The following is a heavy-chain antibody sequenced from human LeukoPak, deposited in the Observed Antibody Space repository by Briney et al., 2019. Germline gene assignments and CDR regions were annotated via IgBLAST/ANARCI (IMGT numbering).Heavy chain of an antibody. CDR1: GYNFKGYY. CDR3: AKDGPSPIVGASSDN. J-gene: IGHJ4*02. CDR2: INPNSGVT. V-gene: IGHV1-2*02. Sequence: ASVKVSCKASGYNFKGYYMNWVRQAPGQGLEWMGWINPNSGVTKYAERFQGRVTMTEETSINTVYMEMSSLGFDDTAVYYCAKDGPSPIVGASSDNWGQGTLVTVSS. D-gene: IGHD1-26*01.